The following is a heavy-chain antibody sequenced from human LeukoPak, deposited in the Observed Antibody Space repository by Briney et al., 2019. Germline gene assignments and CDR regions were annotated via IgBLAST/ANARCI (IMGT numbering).Heavy chain of an antibody. V-gene: IGHV4-39*07. CDR1: GGSISRNSDY. J-gene: IGHJ4*02. Sequence: PSETLSLTCTVSGGSISRNSDYWGWIRQPPGKGLEWIGSIYYGGSTFYNPSLKSRVTISVDTSKNQFSLKLSSVTAVDTAVYYCARGGGFGLPSFDYWGQGTLVTVSS. D-gene: IGHD4-23*01. CDR3: ARGGGFGLPSFDY. CDR2: IYYGGST.